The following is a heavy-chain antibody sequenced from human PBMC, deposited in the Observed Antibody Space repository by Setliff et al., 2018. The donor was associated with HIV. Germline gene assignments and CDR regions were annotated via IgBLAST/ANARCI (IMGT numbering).Heavy chain of an antibody. D-gene: IGHD3-10*01. CDR2: IYYSGST. CDR3: ARHKGFGEFYFDY. V-gene: IGHV4-39*01. CDR1: GGSININAYY. Sequence: KPSETLSLTCTVSGGSININAYYWSWVRQHPGKGLEWIGYIYYSGSTYYNPSLKSRVTISVDTSKNQFSLKLSSVTAADTAVYYCARHKGFGEFYFDYWGQGTLVTVSS. J-gene: IGHJ4*02.